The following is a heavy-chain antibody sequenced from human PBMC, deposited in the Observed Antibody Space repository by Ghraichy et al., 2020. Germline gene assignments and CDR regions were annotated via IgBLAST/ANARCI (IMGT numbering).Heavy chain of an antibody. CDR3: ARASRIAAAGTFDY. CDR2: IYTSGST. V-gene: IGHV4-61*02. CDR1: GGSISSGSYY. D-gene: IGHD6-13*01. Sequence: SETLSLTCTVSGGSISSGSYYWSWIRQPAGKGLEWIGRIYTSGSTNYNPSLKSRVTISVDTSKNQFSLKLSSVTAADTAVYYCARASRIAAAGTFDYWGRGTLVTVSS. J-gene: IGHJ4*02.